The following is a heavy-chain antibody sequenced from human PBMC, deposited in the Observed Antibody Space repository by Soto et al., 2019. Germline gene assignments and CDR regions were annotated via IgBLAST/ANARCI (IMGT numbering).Heavy chain of an antibody. CDR1: GGSFSGYY. CDR2: INRTGNT. V-gene: IGHV4-34*01. CDR3: ARVYGDYYFDY. Sequence: TWETLSLTCAVYGGSFSGYYWSWIRQPPGKGLEWIGYINRTGNTHYSPSLKSRVTISVDRSKNQFSLKLSSVTAADTAVYYCARVYGDYYFDYWGQGTLVTVSS. J-gene: IGHJ4*02. D-gene: IGHD4-17*01.